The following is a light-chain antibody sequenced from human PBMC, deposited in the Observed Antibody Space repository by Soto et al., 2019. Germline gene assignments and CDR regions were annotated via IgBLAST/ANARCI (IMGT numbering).Light chain of an antibody. CDR2: DAS. J-gene: IGKJ4*01. CDR1: QSISSW. Sequence: DIQMTQSPSTLSASLGDRVTITCRASQSISSWLAWYQQKPGKAPKLLIYDASSLGSGVPSRFSGSGAGTEFSLTISSLQHDDFSNYYCQQYNSYYPLTFGGGTKLDIK. CDR3: QQYNSYYPLT. V-gene: IGKV1-5*01.